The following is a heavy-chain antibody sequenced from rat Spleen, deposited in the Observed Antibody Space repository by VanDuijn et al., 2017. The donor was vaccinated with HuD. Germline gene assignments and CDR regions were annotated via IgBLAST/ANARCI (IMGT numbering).Heavy chain of an antibody. CDR3: TRMRHYFDS. J-gene: IGHJ2*01. CDR2: ISYDGGSI. Sequence: EVQLVESGGGLVQPGRSMKLSCAASGFTFSDFDMAWVRQAPTKGLEWVAAISYDGGSIYYRDSVKGRFTVSRNNAKSTLYLQMNSLRSEDTATYYCTRMRHYFDSWGQGVMVTVSS. CDR1: GFTFSDFD. V-gene: IGHV5-20*01.